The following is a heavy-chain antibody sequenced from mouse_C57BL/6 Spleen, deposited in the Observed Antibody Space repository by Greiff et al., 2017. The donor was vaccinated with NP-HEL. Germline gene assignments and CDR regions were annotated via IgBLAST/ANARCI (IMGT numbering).Heavy chain of an antibody. CDR1: GYTFTDYN. J-gene: IGHJ3*01. CDR3: AREEGYYGSSLFPFAY. Sequence: VQLQQSGPELVKPGASVKITCKASGYTFTDYNMDWVKQSHGKSLEWIGDINPNNGGTIYNQKFKGKATLTVDKSSSTAYMELRSLTSEDTAVYYCAREEGYYGSSLFPFAYWGQGTLVTVSA. D-gene: IGHD1-1*01. V-gene: IGHV1-18*01. CDR2: INPNNGGT.